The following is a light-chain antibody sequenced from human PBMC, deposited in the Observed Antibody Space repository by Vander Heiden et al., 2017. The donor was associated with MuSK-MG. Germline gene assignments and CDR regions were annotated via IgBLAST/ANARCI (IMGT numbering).Light chain of an antibody. CDR1: ACPKQY. Sequence: SYDLTQPPTVSVSPGQTARITCSGKACPKQYAYWYQQKPGQAPVLVIYKDSERPSGIPERFSGSSSGTTVTLTISGVQAEDEADYYCQSADSSGTPVVFGGGTKLTVL. V-gene: IGLV3-25*03. CDR3: QSADSSGTPVV. J-gene: IGLJ2*01. CDR2: KDS.